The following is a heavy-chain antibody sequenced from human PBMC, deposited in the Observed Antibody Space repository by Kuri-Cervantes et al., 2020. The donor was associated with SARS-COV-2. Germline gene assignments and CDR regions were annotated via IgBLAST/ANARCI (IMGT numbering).Heavy chain of an antibody. V-gene: IGHV4-59*01. D-gene: IGHD1-26*01. Sequence: SETLSLTCAVFGGSFSGYYWSWIRQPPGKGLEWIGYIYNSGSTNYNPSLKSRVTISVDTSKNQFSLKLSSVTAADTAVYHCARVSGSGSNWAWYFDLWGRGTLVTVSS. CDR3: ARVSGSGSNWAWYFDL. CDR1: GGSFSGYY. J-gene: IGHJ2*01. CDR2: IYNSGST.